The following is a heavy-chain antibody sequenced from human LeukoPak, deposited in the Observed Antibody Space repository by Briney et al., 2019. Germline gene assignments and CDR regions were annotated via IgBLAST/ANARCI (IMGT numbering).Heavy chain of an antibody. Sequence: GGSLRLSSAASGFTFSDFNMRWIRQAPGQGLEWGSSISRSSSTKYYTDSVKGRFTISRDNAKNSLFLQMNSLRYEDTAVYYCARVLGYCSGGNCYSSGLGYMDVWGKGTTVTISS. V-gene: IGHV3-11*01. J-gene: IGHJ6*03. CDR2: ISRSSSTK. CDR3: ARVLGYCSGGNCYSSGLGYMDV. D-gene: IGHD2-15*01. CDR1: GFTFSDFN.